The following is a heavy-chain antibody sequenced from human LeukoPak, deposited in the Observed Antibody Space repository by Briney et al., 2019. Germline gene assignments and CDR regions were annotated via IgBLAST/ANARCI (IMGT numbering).Heavy chain of an antibody. CDR1: GFTFSSYE. D-gene: IGHD1-26*01. CDR2: ISSSGSTV. J-gene: IGHJ4*02. Sequence: GGSLRLSCAASGFTFSSYEMNWVRQAPGKGLEWVSYISSSGSTVYYADSVKGRFTISRDNAKNSLYLQMNSLRGEDTAVYYCARVGGSYIYYFASWGQGPRFPAPS. CDR3: ARVGGSYIYYFAS. V-gene: IGHV3-48*03.